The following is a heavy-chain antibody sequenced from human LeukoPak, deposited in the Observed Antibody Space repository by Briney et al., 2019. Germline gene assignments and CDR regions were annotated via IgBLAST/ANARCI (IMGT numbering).Heavy chain of an antibody. CDR3: ARRDISSGWSFDY. V-gene: IGHV4-4*07. J-gene: IGHJ4*02. D-gene: IGHD6-19*01. Sequence: SETLSLTCTVSGGSISNYHWSWIRQPAGKGLEWIGQIHTSGSTNYNPPLKSRVTMSIDTPENQLSLTIRSVTAADTAVYYCARRDISSGWSFDYWGQGTLIIVSS. CDR2: IHTSGST. CDR1: GGSISNYH.